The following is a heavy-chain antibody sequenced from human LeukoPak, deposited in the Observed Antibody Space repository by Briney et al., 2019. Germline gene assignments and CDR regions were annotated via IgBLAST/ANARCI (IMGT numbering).Heavy chain of an antibody. Sequence: GGSLRLSCAASGFTFSDYYMNWIRQAPGKGLEWIAYISGRDNSIYYADSVTGRFTISRDNAKNSLYLQMDSLRAEDTAVYYCARGRHYSDSRGYSDAFDIWGQGTMVTVSS. J-gene: IGHJ3*02. CDR1: GFTFSDYY. V-gene: IGHV3-11*01. CDR2: ISGRDNSI. CDR3: ARGRHYSDSRGYSDAFDI. D-gene: IGHD3-22*01.